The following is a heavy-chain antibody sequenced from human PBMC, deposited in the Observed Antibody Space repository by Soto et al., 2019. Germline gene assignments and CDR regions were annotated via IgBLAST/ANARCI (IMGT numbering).Heavy chain of an antibody. J-gene: IGHJ4*02. CDR1: GGSFSGYY. V-gene: IGHV4-34*01. D-gene: IGHD6-13*01. CDR3: AGARVGSSWPFDY. Sequence: QVQLQQWGAGLLKPSETLSLTCAVYGGSFSGYYWSWIRQPPGKGLEWIGKINHSGSTNYNPSLKSRVTISVDTSKNQFSLKLSSVTAADTAVYYCAGARVGSSWPFDYWGQGTLVTVSS. CDR2: INHSGST.